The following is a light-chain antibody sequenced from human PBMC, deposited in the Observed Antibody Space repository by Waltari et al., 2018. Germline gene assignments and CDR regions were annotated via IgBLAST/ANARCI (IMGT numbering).Light chain of an antibody. CDR1: QSISSW. CDR3: QQYNSYST. J-gene: IGKJ2*01. Sequence: DIQMTQSPSTVSASVGNRVTITCRASQSISSWLAWYQQKPGKAPRLLSYEASSLESGVPSRFSGSGSGTEFTLTISSLQPDDFATYYCQQYNSYSTFGQGTKVEIK. V-gene: IGKV1-5*03. CDR2: EAS.